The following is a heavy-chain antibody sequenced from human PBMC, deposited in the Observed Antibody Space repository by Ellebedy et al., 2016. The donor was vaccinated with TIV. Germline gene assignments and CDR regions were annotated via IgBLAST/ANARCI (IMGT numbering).Heavy chain of an antibody. V-gene: IGHV1-69*06. CDR2: IIPIFGTA. CDR1: GGTFSSYA. Sequence: SVKVSCXASGGTFSSYAISWVRQAPGQGLEWMGGIIPIFGTANYAQKFQGRVTITADKSTSTAYMELSSLRSDDTAVYYCARLTTVTTRLSNSVVRHCWYFDLWGRGTLVTVSS. J-gene: IGHJ2*01. CDR3: ARLTTVTTRLSNSVVRHCWYFDL. D-gene: IGHD4-17*01.